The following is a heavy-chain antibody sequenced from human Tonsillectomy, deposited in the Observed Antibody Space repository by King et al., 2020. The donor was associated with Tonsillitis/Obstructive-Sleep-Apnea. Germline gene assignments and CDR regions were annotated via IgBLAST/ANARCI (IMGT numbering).Heavy chain of an antibody. D-gene: IGHD4-17*01. CDR3: ARECEAGDDFGYYGLASDALDI. CDR1: GYTFTSYH. CDR2: ISAYNGNT. V-gene: IGHV1-18*01. Sequence: VQLVQSGAEVKKPGASVKVSCKASGYTFTSYHINWVRQAPGQGLEWMGWISAYNGNTNYAQKPQGRVTMTTDTSTSTAYMELRSLRSDDTAVYYCARECEAGDDFGYYGLASDALDIWGQGPMVTVSS. J-gene: IGHJ3*02.